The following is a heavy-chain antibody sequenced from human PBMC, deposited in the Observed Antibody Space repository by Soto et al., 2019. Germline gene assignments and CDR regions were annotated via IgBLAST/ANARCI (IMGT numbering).Heavy chain of an antibody. CDR2: ANPSSGNT. D-gene: IGHD2-2*02. Sequence: QVQRVQSGAEVKEPGASVKVSCRASGYTFGTYDINWVRQAAGQGLEWLGWANPSSGNTGYAQKFQGRVTMTRDTSITTAYMELSSLRSEDTAVYFCARSPACGTCYTDLDLWGQGTLVTVSS. CDR1: GYTFGTYD. CDR3: ARSPACGTCYTDLDL. J-gene: IGHJ4*02. V-gene: IGHV1-8*01.